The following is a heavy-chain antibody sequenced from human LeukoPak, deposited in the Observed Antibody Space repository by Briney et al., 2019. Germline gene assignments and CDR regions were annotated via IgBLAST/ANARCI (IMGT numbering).Heavy chain of an antibody. CDR3: ARRGITMVRGDLNWFDP. CDR1: GGSFSGYY. J-gene: IGHJ5*02. CDR2: INHSGST. Sequence: PSETLSLTCAVYGGSFSGYYWSWIRQPPGKGLEWIGEINHSGSTNYNPSLKSRVTISVDTSKNQFSLKLSSVTAADTAVYYCARRGITMVRGDLNWFDPWGQGTLVTVSS. V-gene: IGHV4-34*01. D-gene: IGHD3-10*01.